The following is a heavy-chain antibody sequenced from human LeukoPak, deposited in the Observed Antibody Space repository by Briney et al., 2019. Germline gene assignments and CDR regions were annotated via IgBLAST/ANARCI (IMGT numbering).Heavy chain of an antibody. D-gene: IGHD6-19*01. V-gene: IGHV1-2*02. Sequence: ASVKVSCKASGYTFTSYDINWVRQAPGQGLEWMGWINPNSGGTNYAQKFQGRVTMTRDTSISTAYMELSRLRSDDTAVYYCARDSEYGYSSGWSGDVFDYWGQGTLVTVSS. CDR1: GYTFTSYD. J-gene: IGHJ4*02. CDR2: INPNSGGT. CDR3: ARDSEYGYSSGWSGDVFDY.